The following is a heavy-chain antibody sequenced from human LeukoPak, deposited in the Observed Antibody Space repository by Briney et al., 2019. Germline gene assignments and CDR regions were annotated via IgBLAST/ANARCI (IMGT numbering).Heavy chain of an antibody. CDR2: IYTSGSS. CDR1: GGFMSSNY. J-gene: IGHJ3*02. CDR3: AREDSSGYPRSDAFDI. V-gene: IGHV4-4*07. Sequence: SETLSLTCTVSGGFMSSNYWNWIRQPAGKGLEWIGGIYTSGSSNYNPSLKSRVTMSVDTSKNQFSLKLSSVTAADTAVYYCAREDSSGYPRSDAFDIWGQGTMVTVSS. D-gene: IGHD3-22*01.